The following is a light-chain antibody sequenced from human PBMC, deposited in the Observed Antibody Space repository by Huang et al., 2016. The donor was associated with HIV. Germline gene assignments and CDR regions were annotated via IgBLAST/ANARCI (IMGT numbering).Light chain of an antibody. CDR2: AAS. CDR3: QRYDSAPRA. Sequence: DIQMTQSPASLSASTGIRVTLTCRASQDIGNFVAWFQQKPGKVPRLLIYAASVLQSGVPSRFRGRGSGTDFTLTITNFQAEDVATYYCQRYDSAPRAFGQGTKVDLK. J-gene: IGKJ1*01. CDR1: QDIGNF. V-gene: IGKV1-27*01.